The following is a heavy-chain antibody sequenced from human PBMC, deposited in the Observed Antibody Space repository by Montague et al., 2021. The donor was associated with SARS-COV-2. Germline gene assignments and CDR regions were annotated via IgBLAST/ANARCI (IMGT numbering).Heavy chain of an antibody. V-gene: IGHV3-30-3*01. CDR1: GFTFISYA. Sequence: SLRLSCAASGFTFISYAMHWVRQAPGRGLDWVAVISYDGSNKYYADSLQGRFTISRDNSKNTLYLQMNSLRAEDTAVYYCASSIVVVPAAIPYEAYYYYGMDDWGQGTTVTVSS. J-gene: IGHJ6*02. CDR3: ASSIVVVPAAIPYEAYYYYGMDD. D-gene: IGHD2-2*02. CDR2: ISYDGSNK.